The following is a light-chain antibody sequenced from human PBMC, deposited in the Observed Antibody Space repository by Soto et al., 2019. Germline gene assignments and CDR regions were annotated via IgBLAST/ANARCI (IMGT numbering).Light chain of an antibody. V-gene: IGKV3D-15*01. CDR1: QNVGTN. CDR3: QQYNNWGLS. J-gene: IGKJ4*01. CDR2: GSS. Sequence: IVMTQYPATLSVSPGEGVTLSCRASQNVGTNLAWYQQKPGQAPRLLIYGSSTRATGIPATFSGSGSGTECTLTISSLQSEEAAVYYCQQYNNWGLSFGGGTKLEI.